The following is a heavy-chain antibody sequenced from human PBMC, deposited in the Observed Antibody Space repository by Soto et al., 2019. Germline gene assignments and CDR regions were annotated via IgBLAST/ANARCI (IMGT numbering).Heavy chain of an antibody. V-gene: IGHV4-59*01. Sequence: SETLSLTCTVSGGSISSYYWSWIRQPPGKGLEWIGYIYYSGSTNYNPSLKSRVTISVDTSKNQFSLKLSSVTAADTAVYYCARLPYYVSGRTYHYYYYYYMDDWGTGTTVTVFS. CDR1: GGSISSYY. CDR2: IYYSGST. D-gene: IGHD3-10*01. J-gene: IGHJ6*03. CDR3: ARLPYYVSGRTYHYYYYYYMDD.